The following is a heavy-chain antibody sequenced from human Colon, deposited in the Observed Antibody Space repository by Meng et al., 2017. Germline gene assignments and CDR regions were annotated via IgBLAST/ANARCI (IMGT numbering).Heavy chain of an antibody. CDR2: ISGRGDDP. V-gene: IGHV3-23*04. D-gene: IGHD3-16*02. CDR1: GLIFSSYA. Sequence: EGELVELGGGLVKPGGSLILSWEASGLIFSSYAMTWARQAPGKGLEWVSTISGRGDDPFYADSVKGQFTISRDNSKNTVYLQMNSLRADDTALYYCAKGGHFSFFDVWGRGTLVTVSS. J-gene: IGHJ2*01. CDR3: AKGGHFSFFDV.